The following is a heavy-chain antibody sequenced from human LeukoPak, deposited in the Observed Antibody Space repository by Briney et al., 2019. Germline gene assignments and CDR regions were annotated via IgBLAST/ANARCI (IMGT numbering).Heavy chain of an antibody. CDR1: GGSVSSGSYY. CDR3: ARDRAVTSDAFDI. CDR2: IYYSGST. Sequence: TSETLSLTCTVSGGSVSSGSYYWSWIRQPPGKGLEWIGYIYYSGSTNYNPSLKSRFTISVDTSKNQFSLKLSSVTAADTAVYYCARDRAVTSDAFDIWGQGTMVTVSS. V-gene: IGHV4-61*01. J-gene: IGHJ3*02. D-gene: IGHD4-17*01.